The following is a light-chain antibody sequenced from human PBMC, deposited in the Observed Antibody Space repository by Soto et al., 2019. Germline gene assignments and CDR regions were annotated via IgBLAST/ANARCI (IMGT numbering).Light chain of an antibody. CDR1: QSTSSY. V-gene: IGKV3-11*01. J-gene: IGKJ2*01. Sequence: EIVLTQSPATLSLSPGERATLSCKTSQSTSSYLAWYQHRPGQTPRLLIYDVSNRATGIPARFSGSRSGTDFTLTISSLEPEDFAVYYCQQRNRWPPVYTFGQGTKLEI. CDR3: QQRNRWPPVYT. CDR2: DVS.